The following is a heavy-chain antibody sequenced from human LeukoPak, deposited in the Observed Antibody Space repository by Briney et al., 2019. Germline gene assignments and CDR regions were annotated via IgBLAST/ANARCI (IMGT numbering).Heavy chain of an antibody. CDR2: IYTSGST. D-gene: IGHD6-13*01. CDR3: ARLYSSSWSFNWFDP. J-gene: IGHJ5*02. CDR1: GGSISSYY. Sequence: KPSETLSLTCTVSGGSISSYYWSWIRQPAGKGLEWIGRIYTSGSTNYNPSLKSRVTMSVDTTKNQFSLKLNSVTAADTAVYYCARLYSSSWSFNWFDPWGQGTLVTVSS. V-gene: IGHV4-4*07.